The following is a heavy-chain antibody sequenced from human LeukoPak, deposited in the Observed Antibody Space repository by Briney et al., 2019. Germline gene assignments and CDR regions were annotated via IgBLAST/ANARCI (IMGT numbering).Heavy chain of an antibody. J-gene: IGHJ4*02. D-gene: IGHD6-19*01. Sequence: PSETLSLTCTVSGYSISSGYYWAWIRQPPGKGLEWIGSIYHSGSTYYNPSLKSRVTISVDTSKNQFSLKLTSVTAADTAVYYCARWQVWIHPFDYWGQGTLVTVSS. CDR2: IYHSGST. CDR3: ARWQVWIHPFDY. CDR1: GYSISSGYY. V-gene: IGHV4-38-2*02.